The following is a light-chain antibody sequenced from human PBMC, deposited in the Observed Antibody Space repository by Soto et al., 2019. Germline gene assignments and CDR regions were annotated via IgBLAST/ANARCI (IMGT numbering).Light chain of an antibody. CDR2: DTS. J-gene: IGLJ1*01. Sequence: QAVVTQAPSLPVSPGGTVTFACRSSTGAVTSGYYPYWFQQKPGQAPRTLIYDTSNKHSWTPARFSGSLLGGKAALTLSSAQPEDEADYYGFRSYSGARRVFGTGTKVT. V-gene: IGLV7-46*01. CDR3: FRSYSGARRV. CDR1: TGAVTSGYY.